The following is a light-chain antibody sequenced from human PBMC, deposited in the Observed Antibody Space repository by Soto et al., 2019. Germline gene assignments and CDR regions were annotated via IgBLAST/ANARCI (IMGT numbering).Light chain of an antibody. V-gene: IGKV1-9*01. J-gene: IGKJ4*01. CDR1: QGISSY. CDR2: AAS. Sequence: DLQLTQSPSFLSASVGDRVIITCRASQGISSYLGWYQQKQGKAPKLLIYAASTVQSGVPSRFSGSESGTEFTLTISSLQPEDFASYFCQHLNSYPLTFGGGTKVEIK. CDR3: QHLNSYPLT.